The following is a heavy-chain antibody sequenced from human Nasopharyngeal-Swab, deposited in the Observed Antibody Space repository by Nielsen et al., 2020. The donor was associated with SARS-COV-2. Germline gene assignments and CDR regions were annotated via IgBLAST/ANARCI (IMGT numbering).Heavy chain of an antibody. D-gene: IGHD3-10*01. CDR2: ISSSGSTI. Sequence: SLKISCAASGFTFSSYEMNWVRQAPGKGLEWVSYISSSGSTIYYADSVKGRFTISRDNAKNSLYLQMNSLRAEDTAVYYCARERGAGTRKGYFDYWGQGTLVTVSS. CDR1: GFTFSSYE. CDR3: ARERGAGTRKGYFDY. J-gene: IGHJ4*02. V-gene: IGHV3-48*03.